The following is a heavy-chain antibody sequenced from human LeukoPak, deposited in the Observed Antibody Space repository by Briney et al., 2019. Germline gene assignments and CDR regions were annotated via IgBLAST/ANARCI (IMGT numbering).Heavy chain of an antibody. CDR3: ARGGDYYVSGSYLGH. CDR2: IYHRGSA. D-gene: IGHD3-10*01. CDR1: GGSISTYY. Sequence: SETLSLTCTVSGGSISTYYWTWIRQPPGKGLEWIGYIYHRGSANYNPSLKSQLSISLDTSKNQLSLTLSSVTAGDAAVYYCARGGDYYVSGSYLGHWGQGTLVTVSS. V-gene: IGHV4-59*01. J-gene: IGHJ4*02.